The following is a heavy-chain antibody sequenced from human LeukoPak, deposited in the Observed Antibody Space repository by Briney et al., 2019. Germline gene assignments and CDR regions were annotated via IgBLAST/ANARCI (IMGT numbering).Heavy chain of an antibody. J-gene: IGHJ4*02. D-gene: IGHD6-13*01. V-gene: IGHV1-46*01. CDR1: GYTFTSYY. Sequence: ASVKVSCKASGYTFTSYYMHWVRQAPGQGLEWMGRIIPSSDTTHYAQKFQGRVTITRDTSTTTVYMVLNSLRSGDTAVYYCARDGSKWNFDYWGQGTLVTVSS. CDR2: IIPSSDTT. CDR3: ARDGSKWNFDY.